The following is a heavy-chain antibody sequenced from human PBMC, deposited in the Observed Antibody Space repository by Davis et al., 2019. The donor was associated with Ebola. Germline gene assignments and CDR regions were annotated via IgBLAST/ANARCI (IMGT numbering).Heavy chain of an antibody. J-gene: IGHJ4*02. D-gene: IGHD3-10*01. CDR2: INHSGST. Sequence: SETLSLTCAVYGGFFSGYYWSWIRQPPGKGLEWIGEINHSGSTNYNPSLKSRVTISVDTSKNQFSLKRSSVTAADTAVYYCARGQYYGSGFDYWGQGTLVTVSS. V-gene: IGHV4-34*01. CDR3: ARGQYYGSGFDY. CDR1: GGFFSGYY.